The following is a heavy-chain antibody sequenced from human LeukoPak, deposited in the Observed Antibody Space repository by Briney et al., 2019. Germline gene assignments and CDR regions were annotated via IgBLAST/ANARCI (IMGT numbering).Heavy chain of an antibody. D-gene: IGHD2-2*01. V-gene: IGHV3-7*01. CDR3: ARRGYCSSTSCYSFDY. CDR2: IKQDGSEK. CDR1: GFTFSSYW. J-gene: IGHJ4*02. Sequence: GGSLRLSCAAPGFTFSSYWMSWVRQAPGKGLEWVANIKQDGSEKYYVDSVKGRFTISRDNAKNSLYLQMNGLRAEDTAVYYCARRGYCSSTSCYSFDYWGQGTLVTVSS.